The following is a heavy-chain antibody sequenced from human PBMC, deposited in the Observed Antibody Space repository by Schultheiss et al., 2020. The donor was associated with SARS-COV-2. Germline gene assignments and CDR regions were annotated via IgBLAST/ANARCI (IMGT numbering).Heavy chain of an antibody. D-gene: IGHD6-6*01. CDR3: ARDRTRVAARQRSDWFDP. V-gene: IGHV1-69*13. J-gene: IGHJ5*02. CDR2: LIPFIGTP. CDR1: GGTFNSYA. Sequence: SVKVSCKASGGTFNSYAFTWVRQAPGQGLEWMGGLIPFIGTPSYAHTLQGRLTITADESISTAYMELSSLRSDDTAVYYCARDRTRVAARQRSDWFDPWGQGTLVTVSS.